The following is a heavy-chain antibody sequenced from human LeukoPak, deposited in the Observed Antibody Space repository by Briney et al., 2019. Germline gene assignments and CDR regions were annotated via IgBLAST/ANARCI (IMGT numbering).Heavy chain of an antibody. V-gene: IGHV3-74*01. D-gene: IGHD6-19*01. J-gene: IGHJ5*02. CDR2: INSDGSST. CDR1: GFTFSSYW. Sequence: GGSLRLSCAASGFTFSSYWMHWVRQAPGKGLVWVSRINSDGSSTSYADSVKGRFTISRDNAKNTLYLQMNSLRAEDTAVYYCARDAVAGSAPNWFDPWGQGTLVTVSS. CDR3: ARDAVAGSAPNWFDP.